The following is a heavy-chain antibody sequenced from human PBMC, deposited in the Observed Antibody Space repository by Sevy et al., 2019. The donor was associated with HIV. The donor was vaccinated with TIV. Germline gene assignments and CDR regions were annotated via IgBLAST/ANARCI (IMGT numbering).Heavy chain of an antibody. J-gene: IGHJ4*02. CDR1: GFTFSSYA. CDR2: ISGSGGST. V-gene: IGHV3-23*01. Sequence: GGSLRLSCAASGFTFSSYAMSWVRQAPGKGLEWVSAISGSGGSTYYADSVKGRFTISRDNSKNTLYLQMNSLRAEDTAVYYCAKVSPSGRRSGSYGGGLDYWGQGTLVTVSS. CDR3: AKVSPSGRRSGSYGGGLDY. D-gene: IGHD1-26*01.